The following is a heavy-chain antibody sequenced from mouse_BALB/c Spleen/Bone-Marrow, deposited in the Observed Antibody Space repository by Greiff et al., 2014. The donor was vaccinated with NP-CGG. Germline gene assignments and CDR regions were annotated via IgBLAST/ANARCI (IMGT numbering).Heavy chain of an antibody. CDR2: ISYGGSYI. CDR1: GFTFSDFY. Sequence: EVKLMESGGGLVKPGGSLKLSCAASGFTFSDFYTYWVRQTPEKRLEWVATISYGGSYIYYPDSVKGRFTISRDDAKNNLYLQMSSLKSEDTAMYYCARDRGVQGYAMDYWGQGTSVTVSS. J-gene: IGHJ4*01. D-gene: IGHD2-14*01. CDR3: ARDRGVQGYAMDY. V-gene: IGHV5-4*02.